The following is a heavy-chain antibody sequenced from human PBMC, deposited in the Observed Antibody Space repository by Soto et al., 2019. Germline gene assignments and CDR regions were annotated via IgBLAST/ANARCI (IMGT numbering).Heavy chain of an antibody. D-gene: IGHD4-17*01. CDR3: ARDGDYEDAKRTHNWFDP. J-gene: IGHJ5*02. V-gene: IGHV3-11*01. CDR2: ISSSGSTI. CDR1: GFTFSDYY. Sequence: PGGSLRLSCAASGFTFSDYYMSWIRQAPGKGLEWVSYISSSGSTIYYADSVKGRFTISRDNAKNSLYLQMNSLRAEDTAVYYCARDGDYEDAKRTHNWFDPWGQGTLVTVSS.